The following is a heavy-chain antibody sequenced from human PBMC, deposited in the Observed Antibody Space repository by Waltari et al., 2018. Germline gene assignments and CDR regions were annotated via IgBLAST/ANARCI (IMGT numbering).Heavy chain of an antibody. D-gene: IGHD4-17*01. CDR3: ARGARRTTVTTGWWYFDV. V-gene: IGHV3-74*01. J-gene: IGHJ2*01. Sequence: EVQLVESGGGLVQPGGSLRLSCAASGFTYRLYWMHWVRQVPGKGLLWVSRSNSDGSSRSYADSVKGRFTIYKDNAKNTVYLQMNSLRADDTAIYYCARGARRTTVTTGWWYFDVWGRGTLVTVSS. CDR1: GFTYRLYW. CDR2: SNSDGSSR.